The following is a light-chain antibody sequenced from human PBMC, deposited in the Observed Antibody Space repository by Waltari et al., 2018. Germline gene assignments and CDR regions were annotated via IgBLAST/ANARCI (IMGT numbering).Light chain of an antibody. J-gene: IGLJ1*01. CDR3: NTRDISGDHLV. Sequence: SSEMTQEPAVSVALGQTVRITCQGGGLRTFYANGYQQKPGQAPLLVIYDENNRPPGIPDRFAGSRSGNTASLTISGAQAEDEADYYCNTRDISGDHLVFGSGTKVTVL. V-gene: IGLV3-19*01. CDR2: DEN. CDR1: GLRTFY.